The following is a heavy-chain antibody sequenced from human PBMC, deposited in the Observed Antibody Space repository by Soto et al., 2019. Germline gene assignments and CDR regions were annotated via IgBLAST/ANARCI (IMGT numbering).Heavy chain of an antibody. J-gene: IGHJ4*02. V-gene: IGHV3-7*01. CDR2: IDEDGSEY. CDR3: ARTGDGHHDFLDY. D-gene: IGHD1-1*01. CDR1: GFTFSSYW. Sequence: EVHLEESGGGLVHPGGSLRLSCAASGFTFSSYWMNWVRQAPGKGLEWVANIDEDGSEYNDAESVRGRFTIARDNAKTTLYLQMNSLRAADTAVYYCARTGDGHHDFLDYWGQGILVSVSS.